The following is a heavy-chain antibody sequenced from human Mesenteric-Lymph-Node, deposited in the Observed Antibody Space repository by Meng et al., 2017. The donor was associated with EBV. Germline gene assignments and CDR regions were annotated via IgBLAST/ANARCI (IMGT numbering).Heavy chain of an antibody. J-gene: IGHJ4*02. CDR1: GGTFSSHA. V-gene: IGHV1-3*01. CDR2: INAGNGNT. Sequence: QVRLVESGEEVKKPGSSVKVSGKASGGTFSSHAFSWVRQAPGQGLEWMGWINAGNGNTKYSQKFQGRVTITRDTSASTAYMELSSLRSEDTAVYYCARSQSNYFDYWGQGTLVTVSS. CDR3: ARSQSNYFDY.